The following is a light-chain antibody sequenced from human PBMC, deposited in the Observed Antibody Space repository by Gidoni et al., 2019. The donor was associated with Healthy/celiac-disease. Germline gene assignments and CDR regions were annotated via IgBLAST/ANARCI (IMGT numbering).Light chain of an antibody. V-gene: IGKV1-5*01. CDR2: DAS. CDR3: QQYNSDSPT. J-gene: IGKJ5*01. Sequence: DLQMTQSPSILSVSVGDRVTITCRASHSINTWLAWYRQKPGEAPKLLISDASILESGVPSRFSGSGSGTEFTLTISSLQPDDFATYYCQQYNSDSPTFGQGTRLDIK. CDR1: HSINTW.